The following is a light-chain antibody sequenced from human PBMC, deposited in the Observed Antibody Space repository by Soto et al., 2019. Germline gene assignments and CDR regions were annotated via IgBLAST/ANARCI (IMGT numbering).Light chain of an antibody. Sequence: EIVMTQSPATLSVSPGERATLSCRASQSVSSNLAWYQQKPGQAPRLLIYGASTRATGIPARFSGSGSGTEFTLTNSSLQSEDFAVYYCQQYNNWRYTFGQGTKLEIK. CDR1: QSVSSN. CDR2: GAS. CDR3: QQYNNWRYT. V-gene: IGKV3-15*01. J-gene: IGKJ2*01.